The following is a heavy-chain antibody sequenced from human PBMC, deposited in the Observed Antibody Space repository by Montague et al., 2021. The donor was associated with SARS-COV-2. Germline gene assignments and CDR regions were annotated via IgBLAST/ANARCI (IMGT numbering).Heavy chain of an antibody. CDR2: VTGDGLTK. D-gene: IGHD3-10*01. CDR1: GFTLRSFA. CDR3: AKTAFCNGDGGLDYFDY. V-gene: IGHV3-23*01. J-gene: IGHJ4*02. Sequence: SLRLSCAASGFTLRSFAMSWVRQAPGQGLEWVSAVTGDGLTKYHADSMKGRFIISRDNAKYTLYLQMNSLRAEDTATYYCAKTAFCNGDGGLDYFDYWGQGTLVTVSS.